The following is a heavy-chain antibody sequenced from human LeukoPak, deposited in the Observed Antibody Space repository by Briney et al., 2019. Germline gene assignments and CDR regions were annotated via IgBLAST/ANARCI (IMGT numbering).Heavy chain of an antibody. Sequence: AETLSLTCTVSGGSISSSSYYWGWIRQPPGKGLEGIGSIYYSGSTYYNPSLKSRVTISRDTFKNKCCLKLSAVTAADTAVYYCARDGRGWGQGTLVTLPS. J-gene: IGHJ4*02. CDR2: IYYSGST. CDR1: GGSISSSSYY. V-gene: IGHV4-39*07. CDR3: ARDGRG.